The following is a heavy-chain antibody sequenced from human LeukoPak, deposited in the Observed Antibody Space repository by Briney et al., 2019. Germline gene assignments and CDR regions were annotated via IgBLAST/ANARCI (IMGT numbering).Heavy chain of an antibody. D-gene: IGHD3-9*01. CDR3: ARVEYYDILTGPLHFDY. Sequence: PSETLSLTCTVSGGSISSGDYYWSWIRQPPGKGLEWIGYIYYSGSTYYNPSLKSRVTISVDTSKNQFSLKLSSVTAADTAVYYCARVEYYDILTGPLHFDYWGQGTLVTVSS. CDR2: IYYSGST. J-gene: IGHJ4*02. V-gene: IGHV4-30-4*01. CDR1: GGSISSGDYY.